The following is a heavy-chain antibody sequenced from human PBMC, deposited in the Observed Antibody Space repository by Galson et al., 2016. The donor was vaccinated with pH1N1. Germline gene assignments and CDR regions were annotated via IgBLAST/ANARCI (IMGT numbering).Heavy chain of an antibody. CDR2: IYLDDSDT. Sequence: QSGAEVKKPGESLKISCKGSGYGFPTSWIGWVRQMPGKGLEWMGSIYLDDSDTRYSPSFQGQVTISADKSIRTTYLQWSSLKASDTAIYYWARHVALDPPVEYYYIDVWGKGTTVIVSS. V-gene: IGHV5-51*01. D-gene: IGHD1-1*01. J-gene: IGHJ6*03. CDR1: GYGFPTSW. CDR3: ARHVALDPPVEYYYIDV.